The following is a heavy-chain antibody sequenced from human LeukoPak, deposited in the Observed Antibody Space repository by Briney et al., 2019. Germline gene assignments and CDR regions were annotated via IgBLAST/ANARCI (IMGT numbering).Heavy chain of an antibody. Sequence: SETLSLTCTVSGGSISSYYWSWLRQPPGKGLEWMGYIYYSGSTNYNPSLKSRVTISVDTSRNQFSLKLSSVTAADTAVYYCARDPYLLWFGELSERYFDLWGRGTLVTVSS. CDR2: IYYSGST. J-gene: IGHJ2*01. CDR3: ARDPYLLWFGELSERYFDL. D-gene: IGHD3-10*01. CDR1: GGSISSYY. V-gene: IGHV4-59*01.